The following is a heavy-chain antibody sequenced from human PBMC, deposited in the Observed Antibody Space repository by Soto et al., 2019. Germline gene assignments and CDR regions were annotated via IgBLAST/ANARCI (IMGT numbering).Heavy chain of an antibody. CDR3: AKRPV. V-gene: IGHV3-30*18. J-gene: IGHJ6*02. Sequence: QVQLVESVGGVVQPGRSLRLSCAASGFTFSSYGMHWVLQAPGKGLEWVVVISYYGSNKYYADSVKGRFTISRDNSKNTLYLQMNSLRAEDTAVYYCAKRPVWGQGTPVNVSS. CDR1: GFTFSSYG. CDR2: ISYYGSNK.